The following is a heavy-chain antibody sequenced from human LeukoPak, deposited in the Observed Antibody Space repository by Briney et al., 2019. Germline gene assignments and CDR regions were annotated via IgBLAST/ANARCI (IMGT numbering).Heavy chain of an antibody. Sequence: SETLSLTCTVSGGFISSGGYYWSWIRQHPGKGLEWIGYIYYSGSTYYNPSLKSRVTISVDTSKNQFSLKLSSVTAADTAVYYCARGYTSGRNFDYWGQGTLVTVSS. CDR2: IYYSGST. V-gene: IGHV4-31*03. CDR1: GGFISSGGYY. CDR3: ARGYTSGRNFDY. J-gene: IGHJ4*02. D-gene: IGHD5-24*01.